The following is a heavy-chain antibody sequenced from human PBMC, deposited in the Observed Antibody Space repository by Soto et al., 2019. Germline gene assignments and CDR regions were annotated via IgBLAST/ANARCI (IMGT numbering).Heavy chain of an antibody. CDR3: AKDDIAASGHGVVDY. D-gene: IGHD6-13*01. J-gene: IGHJ4*02. V-gene: IGHV3-23*01. CDR2: ISGSGGST. Sequence: EVQLLESGGGLVQPGGSLRLSCAASGFTFSSYAMSWVRQAPGQGLEWVSAISGSGGSTYYADSVKGRFTISRDNSKNTLYLQMNSLRAEDTAVYYCAKDDIAASGHGVVDYWGQGTLVTVSS. CDR1: GFTFSSYA.